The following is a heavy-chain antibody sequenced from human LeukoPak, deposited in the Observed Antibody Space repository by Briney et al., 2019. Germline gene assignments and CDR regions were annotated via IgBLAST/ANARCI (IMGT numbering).Heavy chain of an antibody. J-gene: IGHJ6*03. CDR2: ISAYNGNT. CDR1: GYTFTSYG. CDR3: ARWQWFPLHYYYMDV. V-gene: IGHV1-18*01. Sequence: ASVKVSCKASGYTFTSYGISWVRQAPGQGLEWMGWISAYNGNTNYARKLQGRVTMTTDTSTSTAYMELRSLRSDDTAVYYCARWQWFPLHYYYMDVWGKGTTVSVSS. D-gene: IGHD3-22*01.